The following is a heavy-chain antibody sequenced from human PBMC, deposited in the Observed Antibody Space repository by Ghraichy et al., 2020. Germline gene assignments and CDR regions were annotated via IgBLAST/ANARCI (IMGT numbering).Heavy chain of an antibody. Sequence: SETLSLTCTVSGGSISSSSYYWGWIRQPPGKGLEWIGSIYYSGSTYYNPSLKSRVTISVDTSKNQFSLKLSSVTAADTAVYYCAALGLNYYDVHAFDIWGQGTMVTVSS. CDR2: IYYSGST. V-gene: IGHV4-39*01. CDR1: GGSISSSSYY. J-gene: IGHJ3*02. CDR3: AALGLNYYDVHAFDI. D-gene: IGHD3-22*01.